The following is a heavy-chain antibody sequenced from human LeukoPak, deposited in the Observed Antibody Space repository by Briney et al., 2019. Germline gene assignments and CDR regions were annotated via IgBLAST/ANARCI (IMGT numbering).Heavy chain of an antibody. CDR1: GFTFSDYE. D-gene: IGHD1-14*01. CDR2: ISNSGGII. Sequence: GGSLRLPCVVSGFTFSDYEMNWVRQAPGKGLEWIAYISNSGGIIYYADSVKGRFTISRDSAKNSLYLQMNSLRAEDTALYYCARGPVHYYYYYMDAWGKGTTVTISS. CDR3: ARGPVHYYYYYMDA. V-gene: IGHV3-48*03. J-gene: IGHJ6*03.